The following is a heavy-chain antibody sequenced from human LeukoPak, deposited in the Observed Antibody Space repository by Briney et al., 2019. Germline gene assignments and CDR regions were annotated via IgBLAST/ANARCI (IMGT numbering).Heavy chain of an antibody. D-gene: IGHD3-22*01. J-gene: IGHJ4*02. CDR2: IYHSGIT. CDR3: AAMTIVRAVPSDY. Sequence: PSETLSLTCTVSGGSISSYYWSWIRQPPGKGLEWIGNIYHSGITYYNHFNSSLKSRVTISIDTSKNQFSLKLTSVTAADTAVYYCAAMTIVRAVPSDYWGQGALVTVSS. CDR1: GGSISSYY. V-gene: IGHV4-59*04.